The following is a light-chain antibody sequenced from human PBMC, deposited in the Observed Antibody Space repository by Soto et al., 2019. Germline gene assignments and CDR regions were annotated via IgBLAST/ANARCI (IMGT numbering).Light chain of an antibody. CDR2: DAP. J-gene: IGKJ4*01. CDR1: QSVSSS. CDR3: QQRSNWLFT. V-gene: IGKV3-11*01. Sequence: EVVLTQAPVTPSCAPGERATLSCRASQSVSSSLDWYQQKPGQAPRLLIYDAPNRDTGIPARFSGSGSGTDFTLTISSLEPEDFAVYYCQQRSNWLFTFGGGTKVDIK.